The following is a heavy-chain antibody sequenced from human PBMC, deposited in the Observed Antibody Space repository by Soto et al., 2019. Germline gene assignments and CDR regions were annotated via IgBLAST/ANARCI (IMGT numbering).Heavy chain of an antibody. J-gene: IGHJ5*02. Sequence: SETLSLTCAVYGGSFSGYYWSWIRQPPGKGLEWIGEINHSGSTNYNPSLKSRVTISVDTSKNQFSLKLSSVTAADTAVYYCARGLIIPEKSENNWLDPWGQGTLVTVSS. CDR2: INHSGST. V-gene: IGHV4-34*01. CDR3: ARGLIIPEKSENNWLDP. D-gene: IGHD2-8*01. CDR1: GGSFSGYY.